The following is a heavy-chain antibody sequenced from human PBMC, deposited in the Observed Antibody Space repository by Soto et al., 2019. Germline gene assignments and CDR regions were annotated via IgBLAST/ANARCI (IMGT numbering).Heavy chain of an antibody. V-gene: IGHV3-53*01. J-gene: IGHJ4*02. CDR3: AFLSN. CDR1: GFTVSSNY. Sequence: GGSLRLSCAASGFTVSSNYMNWVRQAPGKGLEWLSIIYSGGTTYYADSVKGRFTISRDNFKDTLYLQMNNLRAEDTAVYYCAFLSNWCQGTLVTVSS. CDR2: IYSGGTT. D-gene: IGHD6-6*01.